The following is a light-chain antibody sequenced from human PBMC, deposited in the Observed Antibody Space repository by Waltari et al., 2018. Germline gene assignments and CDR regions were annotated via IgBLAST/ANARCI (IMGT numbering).Light chain of an antibody. J-gene: IGKJ4*01. V-gene: IGKV3-11*01. Sequence: EIVLTQSPATLSLSPGERATLSCRASQNVNNFLNWYQQKPGQAPRLLIYDASNRPTGVPDRFSGSGSGTDFTLTISRLDPEDFGVYYCQQRSDWLTFGGGTK. CDR2: DAS. CDR3: QQRSDWLT. CDR1: QNVNNF.